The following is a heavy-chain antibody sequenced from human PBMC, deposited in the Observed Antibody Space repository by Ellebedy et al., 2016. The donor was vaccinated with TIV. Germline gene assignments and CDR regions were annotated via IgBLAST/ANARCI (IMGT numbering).Heavy chain of an antibody. CDR1: GVSVSSSNW. Sequence: SETLSLXCDVSGVSVSSSNWWSWVRQSPGKGLEWIGEIFHSGSSTYNPSLKSRVTISLDKSRNQISLRLSSAAAADTAVYYCARNVWFGESSDPFYFDFWGQGMLVTVSS. J-gene: IGHJ4*02. CDR3: ARNVWFGESSDPFYFDF. CDR2: IFHSGSS. D-gene: IGHD3-10*01. V-gene: IGHV4-4*02.